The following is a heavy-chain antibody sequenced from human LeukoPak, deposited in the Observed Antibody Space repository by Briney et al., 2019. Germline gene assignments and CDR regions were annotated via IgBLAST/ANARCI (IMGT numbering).Heavy chain of an antibody. Sequence: SETLSLICAVYGGSFSGYYWSWIRQPPGKGLEWIGEINHSGSTNYNPSLKSRVTISVDTSRNQFSLKLSSVTAADTAVFYCARRTGTYYYDSSGYSPWRYYFDYWGQGTLVTVSS. CDR2: INHSGST. CDR3: ARRTGTYYYDSSGYSPWRYYFDY. J-gene: IGHJ4*02. D-gene: IGHD3-22*01. V-gene: IGHV4-34*01. CDR1: GGSFSGYY.